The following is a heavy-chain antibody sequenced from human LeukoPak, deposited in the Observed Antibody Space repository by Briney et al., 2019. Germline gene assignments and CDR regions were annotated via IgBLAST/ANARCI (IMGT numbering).Heavy chain of an antibody. J-gene: IGHJ6*03. CDR1: GYTFTGYF. CDR3: ARSDYYYYYMDV. V-gene: IGHV1-2*02. CDR2: INPNSGGT. Sequence: ASVKVSCKASGYTFTGYFMHWVRQAPGQGLEWMGWINPNSGGTNYAQKFQGRVTMTRDTSISTAYMELSRLRSDDTAVYYCARSDYYYYYMDVWGKGTTVTVSS.